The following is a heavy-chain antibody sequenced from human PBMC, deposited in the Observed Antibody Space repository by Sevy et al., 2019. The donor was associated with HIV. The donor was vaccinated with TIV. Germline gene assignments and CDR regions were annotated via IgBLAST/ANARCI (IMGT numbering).Heavy chain of an antibody. J-gene: IGHJ6*02. CDR3: ARVVGYVSGKYYKYYYDLDV. CDR1: GFSFNSYD. D-gene: IGHD3-10*01. V-gene: IGHV3-21*01. CDR2: ISSVSTII. Sequence: GGSLRLSCTASGFSFNSYDMNWVRQAPGKGLEWVASISSVSTIIYYGDSVRGRFSISRDNAKKSLYLQMSSLRVEDTAVYYCARVVGYVSGKYYKYYYDLDVWGQGTAVTVSS.